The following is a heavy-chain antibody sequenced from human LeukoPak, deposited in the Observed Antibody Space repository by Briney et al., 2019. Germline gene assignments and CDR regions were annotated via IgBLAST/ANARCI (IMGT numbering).Heavy chain of an antibody. CDR3: AKDRMSQLLCFGEALSY. V-gene: IGHV3-30*04. CDR1: GFTFSNYA. J-gene: IGHJ4*02. D-gene: IGHD3-10*01. CDR2: ISYDGSNK. Sequence: GRSLRLSCAASGFTFSNYAMHWVRQAPGKGLDWVAVISYDGSNKYYADSVKGRFTISRDNSKNTQYLQMNRLRAEDTAVYYCAKDRMSQLLCFGEALSYWGQGTLVTVSS.